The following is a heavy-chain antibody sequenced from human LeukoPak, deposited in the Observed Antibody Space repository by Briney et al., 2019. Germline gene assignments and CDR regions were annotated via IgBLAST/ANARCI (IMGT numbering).Heavy chain of an antibody. D-gene: IGHD6-13*01. V-gene: IGHV4-34*01. CDR3: ARRNGGYSSSWIVANWYDP. Sequence: SETLSLTCAAYGGSFSGYYWSWIRQPPGKGLEWIGEINHSGSTNYNPSLKSRVTISVDTSKNQFSLKLSSVTAADTAVYYCARRNGGYSSSWIVANWYDPWGQGTLVTVSS. CDR2: INHSGST. CDR1: GGSFSGYY. J-gene: IGHJ5*02.